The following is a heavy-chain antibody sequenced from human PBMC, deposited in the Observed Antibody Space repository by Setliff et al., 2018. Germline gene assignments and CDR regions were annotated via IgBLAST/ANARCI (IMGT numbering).Heavy chain of an antibody. CDR2: INTNTGNP. CDR1: GYTFTTYA. D-gene: IGHD5-18*01. V-gene: IGHV7-4-1*02. J-gene: IGHJ6*03. CDR3: ARATRFGTIRYRGDYYMDV. Sequence: ASVKVSCKASGYTFTTYAISWMRQAPGQGLEYMGWINTNTGNPSYAQGFTGRSVFSLDTSVSTAYLQISSLKAEDTAIYYCARATRFGTIRYRGDYYMDVWGKGTTVTVSS.